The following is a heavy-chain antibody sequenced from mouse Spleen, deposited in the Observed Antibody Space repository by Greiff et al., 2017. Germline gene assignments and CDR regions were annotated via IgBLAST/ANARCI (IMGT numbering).Heavy chain of an antibody. CDR2: IYPGDGDT. CDR3: ARERLYGNYYFDY. J-gene: IGHJ2*01. D-gene: IGHD2-1*01. Sequence: VKLVESGPELVKPGASVKISCKASGYAFSSSWMNWVKQRPGKGLEWIGRIYPGDGDTNYNGKFKGKATLTADKSSSTAYMQLSSLTSEDSAVYFCARERLYGNYYFDYWGQGTTLTVSS. V-gene: IGHV1-82*01. CDR1: GYAFSSSW.